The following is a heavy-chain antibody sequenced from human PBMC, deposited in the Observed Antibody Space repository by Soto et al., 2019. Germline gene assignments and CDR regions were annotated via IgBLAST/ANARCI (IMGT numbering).Heavy chain of an antibody. CDR1: GYNFPSYW. CDR3: ASSTTVVNYYGMDV. V-gene: IGHV5-51*01. D-gene: IGHD4-17*01. Sequence: PGESLKISCKASGYNFPSYWIGWVRQMTGKGLEWMGIIYPGDSDTRYSPSFQGQVTISADKSISTAYLQWSSLKASDTVMYYCASSTTVVNYYGMDVWGQGTTVTVSS. J-gene: IGHJ6*02. CDR2: IYPGDSDT.